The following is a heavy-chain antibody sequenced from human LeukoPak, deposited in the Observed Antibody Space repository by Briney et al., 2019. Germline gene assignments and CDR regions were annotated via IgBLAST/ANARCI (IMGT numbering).Heavy chain of an antibody. V-gene: IGHV3-23*01. D-gene: IGHD6-6*01. CDR2: ISGSGGST. CDR3: AKLLVYSSSQPEDY. J-gene: IGHJ4*02. CDR1: GFTFSSYA. Sequence: PGGSLRLSCAASGFTFSSYAMSWVRQAPGKGLEWVSAISGSGGSTYYADSVKGRFTISRDNSKNTLYLQMNSLRAEDTAVYYCAKLLVYSSSQPEDYWGQGTLVTVSS.